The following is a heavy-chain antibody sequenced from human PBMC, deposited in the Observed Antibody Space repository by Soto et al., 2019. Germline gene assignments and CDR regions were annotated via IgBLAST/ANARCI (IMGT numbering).Heavy chain of an antibody. J-gene: IGHJ4*02. CDR1: GFTFSSYA. CDR3: AKDSQVIPGRPKYYFDY. V-gene: IGHV3-23*01. D-gene: IGHD2-2*01. Sequence: GGSLRLSCAASGFTFSSYAMSWVRQAPGKGLEWVSAISGSGGSTYYADSVKGRFTISRDNSKNTLYLQMNSLRAEDTAVYYCAKDSQVIPGRPKYYFDYWGQGTLVTVSS. CDR2: ISGSGGST.